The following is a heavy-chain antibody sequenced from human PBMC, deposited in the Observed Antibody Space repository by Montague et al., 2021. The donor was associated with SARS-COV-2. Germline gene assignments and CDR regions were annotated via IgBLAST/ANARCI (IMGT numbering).Heavy chain of an antibody. CDR2: IHSSGST. V-gene: IGHV4-59*01. CDR1: GGSIPNFF. CDR3: ATTPGRFGEFHFDY. Sequence: SETLSLTCTVSGGSIPNFFWNWIRQPPGKGLEWLGYIHSSGSTNYNPSLKNRVTTSVDTSKSQFSLKLGSVTAADTAVYYCATTPGRFGEFHFDYWGQGTLVTVSS. D-gene: IGHD3-10*01. J-gene: IGHJ4*02.